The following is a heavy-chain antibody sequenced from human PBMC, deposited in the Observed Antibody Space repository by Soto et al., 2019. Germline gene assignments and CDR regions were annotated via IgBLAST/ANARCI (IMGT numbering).Heavy chain of an antibody. CDR3: ARGQAYDGGSSRWHFDY. J-gene: IGHJ4*02. D-gene: IGHD6-13*01. V-gene: IGHV1-2*04. Sequence: ASVKVSCKASGYTFTGYYMHWVRQAPGQGLEWMGWINPNSGGTNYAQKFQGWVTMTRDTSISTAYMELSRLRSDDTAVYYCARGQAYDGGSSRWHFDYWGQGTLVTVSS. CDR1: GYTFTGYY. CDR2: INPNSGGT.